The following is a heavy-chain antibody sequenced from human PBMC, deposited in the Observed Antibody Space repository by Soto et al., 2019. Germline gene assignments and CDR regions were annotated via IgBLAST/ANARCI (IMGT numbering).Heavy chain of an antibody. V-gene: IGHV3-48*03. CDR3: AREGFYAMDV. Sequence: EVQLLESGGGVVQPGVSLRLSCEVSGFTFSSYEMYWVRQAPGKGLEWVAYISSSGETVYYAGSVQGRFTISRDNAKNSLYLQMSSLGAEDTAVYYCAREGFYAMDVWGQGTTVTVSS. D-gene: IGHD2-2*01. CDR1: GFTFSSYE. J-gene: IGHJ6*02. CDR2: ISSSGETV.